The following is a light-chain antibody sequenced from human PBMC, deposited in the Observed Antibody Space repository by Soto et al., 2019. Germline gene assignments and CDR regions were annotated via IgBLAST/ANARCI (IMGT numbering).Light chain of an antibody. CDR3: CSYVGSHISWV. J-gene: IGLJ3*02. V-gene: IGLV2-11*01. CDR1: SSDVGGNNY. CDR2: DVT. Sequence: QSALTQPRSVSGSPGQSVTISCTGTSSDVGGNNYVSWYQQHPGKVPKLIIYDVTERPSGVPYRFSGSKSGNTAFLTISGLQSEDEADYYCCSYVGSHISWVFGGGTKVTVL.